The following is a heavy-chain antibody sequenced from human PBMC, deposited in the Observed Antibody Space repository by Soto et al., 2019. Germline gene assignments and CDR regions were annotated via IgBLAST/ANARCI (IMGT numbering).Heavy chain of an antibody. CDR2: IKSDGSGT. CDR1: GFPFSSYW. CDR3: ARGDGDRYDGNGYLGRH. Sequence: EVQLVESGGGLVQPGESLTLSGAASGFPFSSYWSHWVRQAPGKGLVWVSRIKSDGSGTYYADSVQDRFTRSRANARNMLYLQMNRLSVEDTAVYFCARGDGDRYDGNGYLGRHWGQGTLVTVSS. J-gene: IGHJ4*02. V-gene: IGHV3-74*01. D-gene: IGHD3-22*01.